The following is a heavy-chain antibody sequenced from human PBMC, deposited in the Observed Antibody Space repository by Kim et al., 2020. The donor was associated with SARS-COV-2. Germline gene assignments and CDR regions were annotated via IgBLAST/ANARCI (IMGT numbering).Heavy chain of an antibody. V-gene: IGHV3-30*04. D-gene: IGHD3-3*01. Sequence: GGSLRLSCAASGFTFSSYAMHWVRQAPGKGLEWVAVISYDGSNKYYADSVKGRFTISRDNSKNTLYLQMNSLRAEDTAVYYCARDVLRFLNSHDYYYGM. CDR3: ARDVLRFLNSHDYYYGM. CDR2: ISYDGSNK. CDR1: GFTFSSYA. J-gene: IGHJ6*01.